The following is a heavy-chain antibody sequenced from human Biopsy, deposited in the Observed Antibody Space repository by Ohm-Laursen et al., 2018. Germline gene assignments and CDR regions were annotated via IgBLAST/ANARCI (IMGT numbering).Heavy chain of an antibody. Sequence: TLSLTCPVSGGFISTYYWNWIRQPAGKALEWIGRIYNTGSTNYNPSLQSRVTMPVDTSKNQFSLKMSSVTAADTAVYYCARDLPYYENSGYGAFDMWGQGTMVTVSS. CDR3: ARDLPYYENSGYGAFDM. V-gene: IGHV4-4*07. D-gene: IGHD3-22*01. J-gene: IGHJ3*02. CDR2: IYNTGST. CDR1: GGFISTYY.